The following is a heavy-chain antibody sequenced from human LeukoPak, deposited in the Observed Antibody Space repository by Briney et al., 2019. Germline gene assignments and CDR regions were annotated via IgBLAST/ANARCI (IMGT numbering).Heavy chain of an antibody. D-gene: IGHD1-1*01. CDR2: ISYDGSNK. Sequence: GGSLRLSCAASGFTFSSYGMYWVRQAPGKGLEWVAVISYDGSNKYYADSVKGRFTISRDNSKNTLYLQMSSLRAVDTAVYYCVKDNEAGGSPFDRWGQGTLVTVSS. V-gene: IGHV3-30*18. CDR3: VKDNEAGGSPFDR. J-gene: IGHJ4*02. CDR1: GFTFSSYG.